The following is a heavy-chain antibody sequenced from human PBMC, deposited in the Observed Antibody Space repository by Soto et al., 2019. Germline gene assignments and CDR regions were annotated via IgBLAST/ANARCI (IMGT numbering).Heavy chain of an antibody. Sequence: EVQLLESGGGLVQPGGSLRLSCAASGFTFSSYAMSWVRQAPGKGLEWVSPISASGGSTYYADSVKGRFTISRDNSKNTLYLQMNSLRAEDTAVYYCAKGLLTTVTPYGGGFDSWGQGTLVTVSS. V-gene: IGHV3-23*01. CDR1: GFTFSSYA. CDR2: ISASGGST. J-gene: IGHJ4*02. CDR3: AKGLLTTVTPYGGGFDS. D-gene: IGHD4-17*01.